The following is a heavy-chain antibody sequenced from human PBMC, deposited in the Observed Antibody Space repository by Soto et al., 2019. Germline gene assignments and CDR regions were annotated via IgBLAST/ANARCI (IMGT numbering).Heavy chain of an antibody. CDR3: ARGAGYYDSSGWAWIWFDA. CDR1: GGSISSGDYY. D-gene: IGHD3-22*01. CDR2: IYYSGST. V-gene: IGHV4-30-4*01. J-gene: IGHJ5*02. Sequence: QVQLQESGPGLVKPSQTLSITCTVSGGSISSGDYYWSWIRQPPGKGLEWIGYIYYSGSTYYNPSLKSRVTISVDTSKNQFSLKLCSVTAADTAVYYRARGAGYYDSSGWAWIWFDAWGQRTLVTVSS.